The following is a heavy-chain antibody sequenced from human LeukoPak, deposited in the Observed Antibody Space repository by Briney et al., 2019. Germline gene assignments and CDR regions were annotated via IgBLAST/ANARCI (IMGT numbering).Heavy chain of an antibody. J-gene: IGHJ5*02. D-gene: IGHD2-15*01. CDR2: ISAYNGNT. CDR3: ARDCSGGSCYLWGNNWFDP. V-gene: IGHV1-18*01. Sequence: ASVKVSCKASGYTFTSYGISWVRQAPGQGLEWMGWISAYNGNTNYAQKLQGRVTMTTDTSTSTAYMELRSLRSDDTAVYYRARDCSGGSCYLWGNNWFDPWGQGTLVTVSS. CDR1: GYTFTSYG.